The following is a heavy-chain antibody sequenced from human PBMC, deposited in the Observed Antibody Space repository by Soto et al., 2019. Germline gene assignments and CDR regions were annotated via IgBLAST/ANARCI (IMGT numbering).Heavy chain of an antibody. CDR3: ARESEDLTSNFDY. J-gene: IGHJ4*02. Sequence: QVQLVESGGGVVQPGTSLKLSCSASGFAFSDYGVHWVRQAPGKGLEWVASISYDEAATYYSDSVKGRFTISRDNAKNTLFLHMNSLRTEDTAMYYCARESEDLTSNFDYWGQGTLVTVSS. CDR1: GFAFSDYG. V-gene: IGHV3-30*03. CDR2: ISYDEAAT.